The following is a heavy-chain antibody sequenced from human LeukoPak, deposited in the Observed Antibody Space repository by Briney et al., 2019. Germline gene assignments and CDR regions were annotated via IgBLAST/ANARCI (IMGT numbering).Heavy chain of an antibody. D-gene: IGHD2-2*01. V-gene: IGHV3-48*04. CDR2: ISSSSSTI. CDR3: ARDEYTSPCDY. CDR1: GFTFSSYS. J-gene: IGHJ4*02. Sequence: GGSLRLSCAASGFTFSSYSMNWVRQAPGKGLEWVSYISSSSSTIYYADSVMGRFTISRDNAKNSLYLQMSSLRADDTAVYYCARDEYTSPCDYWGRGTLVTVSS.